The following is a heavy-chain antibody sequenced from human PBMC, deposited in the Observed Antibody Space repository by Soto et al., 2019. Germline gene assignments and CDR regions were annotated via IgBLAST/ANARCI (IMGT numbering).Heavy chain of an antibody. CDR1: LYTFTNYW. Sequence: GYSLNIACPRSLYTFTNYWIGSVRQMPGKGLEWMGIIYPGDSDARYSPSFQDHVTFSVDKSLSTAYLQWSSLRASDTAMYYCAKGFSMEYFDFWGQGTLVTVSS. J-gene: IGHJ4*02. D-gene: IGHD3-3*01. V-gene: IGHV5-51*01. CDR3: AKGFSMEYFDF. CDR2: IYPGDSDA.